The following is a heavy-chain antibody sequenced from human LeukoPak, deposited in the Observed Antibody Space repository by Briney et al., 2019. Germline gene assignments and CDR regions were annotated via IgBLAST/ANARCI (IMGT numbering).Heavy chain of an antibody. CDR3: ARKESGQLVRGAFGI. Sequence: SETLSLTCTVSGGSISSGGYYWSWIRQHPGTGLEWIGYIYYSGSTYYNPSLKSRVTISVDTSKNQFSLKLSSVTAADTAVYYCARKESGQLVRGAFGIWGQGTMVTVSS. V-gene: IGHV4-31*03. D-gene: IGHD6-6*01. J-gene: IGHJ3*02. CDR1: GGSISSGGYY. CDR2: IYYSGST.